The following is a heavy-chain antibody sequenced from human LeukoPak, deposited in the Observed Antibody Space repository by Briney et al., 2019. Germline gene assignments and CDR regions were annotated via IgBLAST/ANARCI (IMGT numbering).Heavy chain of an antibody. Sequence: GGSLRLSCAASGFTFSSYWMSWVRQAPGQGLERVANIKPDGSEKYYVYSVKGRFTISRDKAKKSLYLQMNSLRAEDTAVYYCATIYWGQGTLATVSS. J-gene: IGHJ4*02. CDR1: GFTFSSYW. CDR3: ATIY. D-gene: IGHD2-21*01. V-gene: IGHV3-7*01. CDR2: IKPDGSEK.